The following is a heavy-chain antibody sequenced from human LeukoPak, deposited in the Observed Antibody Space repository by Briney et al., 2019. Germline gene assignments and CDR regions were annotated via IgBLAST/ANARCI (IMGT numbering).Heavy chain of an antibody. CDR3: ARGPHYGSGSPDYYYYYMDV. CDR2: MNPNSGNT. J-gene: IGHJ6*03. Sequence: ASVKVSCKASGYTFTSYDINWVRQATGQGLEWMGWMNPNSGNTGYAQKFQGRVTMTRNTSISTAYMELSSLRSEDTAVYYCARGPHYGSGSPDYYYYYMDVWGKGTTVTXX. CDR1: GYTFTSYD. V-gene: IGHV1-8*01. D-gene: IGHD3-10*01.